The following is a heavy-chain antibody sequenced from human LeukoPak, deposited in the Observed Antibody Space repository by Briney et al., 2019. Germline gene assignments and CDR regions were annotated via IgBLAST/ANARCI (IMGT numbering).Heavy chain of an antibody. V-gene: IGHV1-2*02. CDR2: INPNSGGT. CDR1: GYTFTGYY. J-gene: IGHJ4*02. D-gene: IGHD1-26*01. Sequence: GASVKVSCKASGYTFTGYYIHWMRQAPGQGLEWMGWINPNSGGTNYAQKFQGRVTMTRDTSISTAYMELSRLRSDDTAVYYCARSFYERWEGYFWGQGTLVTVSS. CDR3: ARSFYERWEGYF.